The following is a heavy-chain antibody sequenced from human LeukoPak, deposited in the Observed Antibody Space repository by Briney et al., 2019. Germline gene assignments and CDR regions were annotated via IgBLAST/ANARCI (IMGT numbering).Heavy chain of an antibody. CDR1: GFTFSSYG. V-gene: IGHV3-30*02. CDR3: AKDYTGSSWFYFDY. CDR2: IRYDGSNK. J-gene: IGHJ4*02. Sequence: GGSLRLSCAASGFTFSSYGMHWVRQAPGKGLEWVAFIRYDGSNKYYADSVKGRFTISRDNSKNTLYLQMNSLRAEDTAVYYCAKDYTGSSWFYFDYWGQGTLVTVSS. D-gene: IGHD6-13*01.